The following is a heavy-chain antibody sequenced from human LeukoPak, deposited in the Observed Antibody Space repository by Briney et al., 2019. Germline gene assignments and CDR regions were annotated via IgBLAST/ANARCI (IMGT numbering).Heavy chain of an antibody. D-gene: IGHD3-10*01. CDR3: ARRNYYGSGSYLISNPPRY. V-gene: IGHV4-39*01. Sequence: PSETLSLTCTVSGGSISSSSYFWAWIRQPPGKGLEWIGSIYYSGSTYYNPSLNSRVTISVDTSKNQFSLKLSSVTAADTAVYYCARRNYYGSGSYLISNPPRYWGQGTLVTVSS. J-gene: IGHJ4*02. CDR1: GGSISSSSYF. CDR2: IYYSGST.